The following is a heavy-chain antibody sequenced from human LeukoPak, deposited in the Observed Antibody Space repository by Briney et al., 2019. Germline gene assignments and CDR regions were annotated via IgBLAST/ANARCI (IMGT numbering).Heavy chain of an antibody. Sequence: GGSLRLSCAASGFTFSSYSMNWVRQAPGKGLEWVSYISSSSSTIYYADSVKGRFTISRDNAKNSLYLQMNSLRAEDTAVYYCARARGLDYYYYMDVWGKGTTVTVSS. V-gene: IGHV3-48*04. D-gene: IGHD3-10*01. J-gene: IGHJ6*03. CDR3: ARARGLDYYYYMDV. CDR1: GFTFSSYS. CDR2: ISSSSSTI.